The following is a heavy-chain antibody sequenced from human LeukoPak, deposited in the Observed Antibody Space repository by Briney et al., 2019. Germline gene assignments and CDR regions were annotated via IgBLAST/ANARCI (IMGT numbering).Heavy chain of an antibody. Sequence: SETLSLTCTVSGGSISSSPYYWGWIRQPPGKGREWIGTIYYSGSTYYNPSLKSRVTISVDKSKNQFSLKLSSVTAADTAVYYCARDLGYDSSGLDYWGQGTLVTVSS. V-gene: IGHV4-39*07. CDR1: GGSISSSPYY. CDR2: IYYSGST. J-gene: IGHJ4*02. CDR3: ARDLGYDSSGLDY. D-gene: IGHD3-22*01.